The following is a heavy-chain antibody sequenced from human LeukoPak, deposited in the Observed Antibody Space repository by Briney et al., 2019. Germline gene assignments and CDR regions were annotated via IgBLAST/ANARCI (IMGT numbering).Heavy chain of an antibody. CDR3: ARGERNDFWSGYYNGGY. J-gene: IGHJ4*02. CDR2: ITGGVTYI. V-gene: IGHV3-21*01. CDR1: GFTFSSYS. Sequence: GGSLRLSCAASGFTFSSYSMTWVRQAPGKGLEWVSSITGGVTYIYYADSVKGRFTISRDNAKNSLYLQMNSLRAEDTAVYYCARGERNDFWSGYYNGGYWGQGTLVTVSS. D-gene: IGHD3-3*01.